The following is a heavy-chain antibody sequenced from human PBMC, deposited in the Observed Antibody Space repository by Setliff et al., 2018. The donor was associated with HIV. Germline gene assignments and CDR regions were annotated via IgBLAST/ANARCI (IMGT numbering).Heavy chain of an antibody. D-gene: IGHD3-22*01. V-gene: IGHV4-31*03. CDR2: IYYSGST. Sequence: PSETLSLTCTVSGGSISSGGYYWSWIRQHPGKGLEWIGYIYYSGSTYYNPSLKSRVTISVDTSKNQFSLKLSSVTAADTAVYYCARRYSSGYFVYWGQGTLVTVSS. CDR3: ARRYSSGYFVY. CDR1: GGSISSGGYY. J-gene: IGHJ4*02.